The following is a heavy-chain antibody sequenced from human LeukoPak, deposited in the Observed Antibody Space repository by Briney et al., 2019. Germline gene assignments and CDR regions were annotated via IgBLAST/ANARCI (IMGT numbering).Heavy chain of an antibody. CDR3: AKARPYYYDSSGYSAFDY. CDR1: GFTFSSYG. D-gene: IGHD3-22*01. V-gene: IGHV3-30*18. Sequence: GGSLRLSFAASGFTFSSYGMHWVRQAPGKGLEWVAVISYDGSNKYYADSVKGRFTISRDNSKNTLYLQMNSLRAEDTAVYYCAKARPYYYDSSGYSAFDYWGQGTLVTVSS. J-gene: IGHJ4*02. CDR2: ISYDGSNK.